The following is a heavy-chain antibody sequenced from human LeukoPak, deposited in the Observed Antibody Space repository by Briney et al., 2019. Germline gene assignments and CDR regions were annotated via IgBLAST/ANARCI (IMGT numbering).Heavy chain of an antibody. Sequence: SETLALTCTVSGGSLSTYYWNWIRQPPGQGLEWIGYIYHSGSTNYNPSLQSRVTISVDTSKNQFSLNLNSVTAADTAVYYCARGGAARLHFQNWGQGTLVTVSS. V-gene: IGHV4-59*01. J-gene: IGHJ1*01. CDR2: IYHSGST. CDR3: ARGGAARLHFQN. D-gene: IGHD6-6*01. CDR1: GGSLSTYY.